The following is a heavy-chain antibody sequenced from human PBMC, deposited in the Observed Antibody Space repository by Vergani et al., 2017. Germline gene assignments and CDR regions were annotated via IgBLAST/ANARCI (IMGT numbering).Heavy chain of an antibody. Sequence: QVQLVQSGAEVKKPGSSVKVSCKASGGTFSSYAISWVRQAPGQGLEWMGGIIPIFGTANYAQKFQGRVTITADESTSTASMELSSLRSEDTAVYYCASRFGSGSYYNHWGFDYWGQGTLVTVSS. D-gene: IGHD3-10*01. J-gene: IGHJ4*02. CDR2: IIPIFGTA. V-gene: IGHV1-69*01. CDR1: GGTFSSYA. CDR3: ASRFGSGSYYNHWGFDY.